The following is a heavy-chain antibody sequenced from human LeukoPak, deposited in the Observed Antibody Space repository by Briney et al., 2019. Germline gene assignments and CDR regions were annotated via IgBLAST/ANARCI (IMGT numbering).Heavy chain of an antibody. CDR2: ITDSGAGT. CDR3: AKKGQNEDYGKPD. V-gene: IGHV3-23*01. D-gene: IGHD4-17*01. J-gene: IGHJ4*02. Sequence: PGGSLRLSCAASGFTFSNFAMTWVRQAPGKGPEWVSGITDSGAGTYYADSVKGRFIISRDNSKNTLYLQMNTLRAEDTAVYYCAKKGQNEDYGKPDWGQGTLVTVSS. CDR1: GFTFSNFA.